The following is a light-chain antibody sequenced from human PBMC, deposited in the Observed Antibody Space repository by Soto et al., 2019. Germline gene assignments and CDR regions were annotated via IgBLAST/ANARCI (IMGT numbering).Light chain of an antibody. J-gene: IGKJ5*01. CDR3: QQLNSFPVT. Sequence: IQLPPSPSSLSASVGDRVTITCRASQGISGYLAWYQQKPGEAPKLLIYAASTLQSGVPSRFSGSGSRTDFTLTISSLQPEDFATYYCQQLNSFPVTFGQGTRLEIK. V-gene: IGKV1-9*01. CDR2: AAS. CDR1: QGISGY.